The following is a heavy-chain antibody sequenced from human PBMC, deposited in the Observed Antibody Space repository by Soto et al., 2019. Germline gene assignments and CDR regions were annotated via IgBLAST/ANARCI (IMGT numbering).Heavy chain of an antibody. Sequence: SLKISCKGSGYTFPSFWIGWVRQMPGKGLEWMGIIFPTDSTTIYSPSFQGRVTISADKSISTAYVQWSSLKASDGAMYYCVRAVVGYCSSASCPGDYWGQGTLVTVSS. V-gene: IGHV5-51*01. CDR2: IFPTDSTT. CDR3: VRAVVGYCSSASCPGDY. J-gene: IGHJ4*02. D-gene: IGHD2-2*01. CDR1: GYTFPSFW.